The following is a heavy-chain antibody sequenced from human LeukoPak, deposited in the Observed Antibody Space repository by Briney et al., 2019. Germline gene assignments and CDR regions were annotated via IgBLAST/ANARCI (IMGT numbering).Heavy chain of an antibody. CDR3: ARVGFGVVGYYYMDV. J-gene: IGHJ6*03. CDR1: GFTFSSYS. Sequence: GGSLRLSCAASGFTFSSYSMNWVRQAPGKGLEWDSYISSSSSTIYYADSVKGRFTISRDNAKNSLYLQMNSLRAEDTAVYYCARVGFGVVGYYYMDVWGKGTTVTVSS. D-gene: IGHD3-3*01. V-gene: IGHV3-48*01. CDR2: ISSSSSTI.